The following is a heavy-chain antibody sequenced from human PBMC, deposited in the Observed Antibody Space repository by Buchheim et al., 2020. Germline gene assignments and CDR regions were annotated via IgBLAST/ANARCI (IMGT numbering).Heavy chain of an antibody. J-gene: IGHJ4*02. CDR2: IYHSGST. CDR1: GGSINTSSW. Sequence: QVQLQESGPGLVKPSGTLSLTCVVSGGSINTSSWWSWVRQPPGRGLEWIGEIYHSGSTNYNPSLKSRGTISVDKSKNQFSLKLNSVTAADTAVYYCARVGRYFYDSIDYWGQGTL. CDR3: ARVGRYFYDSIDY. D-gene: IGHD3-16*01. V-gene: IGHV4-4*02.